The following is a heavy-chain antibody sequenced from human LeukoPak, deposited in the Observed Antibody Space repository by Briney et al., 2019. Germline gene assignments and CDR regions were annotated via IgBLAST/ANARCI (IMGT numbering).Heavy chain of an antibody. Sequence: ASVKVSCKASGYTFSNYDINWVRQAPGQGLEWMGWMNPNSGNTGYAQKFQGRVTMTRNTSISTAYMELTSLTSDDTAVYYCVRPADSGGWYGGGYYFYMDVWGKGTTVTVSS. V-gene: IGHV1-8*02. D-gene: IGHD6-19*01. J-gene: IGHJ6*03. CDR3: VRPADSGGWYGGGYYFYMDV. CDR1: GYTFSNYD. CDR2: MNPNSGNT.